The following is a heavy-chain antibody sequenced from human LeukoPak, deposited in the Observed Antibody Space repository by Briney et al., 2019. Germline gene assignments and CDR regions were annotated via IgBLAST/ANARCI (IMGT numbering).Heavy chain of an antibody. CDR2: IRSKAYGGTT. D-gene: IGHD6-19*01. Sequence: KPGRSLRLSCTASGFTFGDYAMSWFRQAPGKGLEWVSFIRSKAYGGTTEYAASVKGRFTISRDDSKSIACLQMNSLKTEDTAVYYCTASSGWYYFDYWGQGTLVTVSS. CDR3: TASSGWYYFDY. CDR1: GFTFGDYA. J-gene: IGHJ4*02. V-gene: IGHV3-49*05.